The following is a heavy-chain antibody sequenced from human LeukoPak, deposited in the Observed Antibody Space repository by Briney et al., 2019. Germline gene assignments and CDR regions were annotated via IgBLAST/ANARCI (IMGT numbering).Heavy chain of an antibody. Sequence: QTGGSLRLSCAASGFTFSNYWMTWVRQAPGKGLEWVANINQDGSAKYYVGSVKGRFTISRDNANNSLYLQMNSLRVDDTAVYHCATDSFSTSSISLAGADIWGQGTMVTVSS. CDR1: GFTFSNYW. CDR2: INQDGSAK. D-gene: IGHD6-19*01. V-gene: IGHV3-7*01. CDR3: ATDSFSTSSISLAGADI. J-gene: IGHJ3*02.